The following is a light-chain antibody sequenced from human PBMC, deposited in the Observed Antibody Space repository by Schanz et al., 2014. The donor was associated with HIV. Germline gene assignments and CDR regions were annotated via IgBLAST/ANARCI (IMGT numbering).Light chain of an antibody. CDR1: QRISWW. CDR2: AAS. J-gene: IGKJ5*01. CDR3: LQHNTYPLS. Sequence: DIQMTQSPSTLSTSVGDRVTITCRASQRISWWLAWYQQKPGQAPKRLIYAASKLQSGVPSRFIGSGSGTEFTLTISSLQPEDFASYYCLQHNTYPLSFGQGTRLDIK. V-gene: IGKV1-17*01.